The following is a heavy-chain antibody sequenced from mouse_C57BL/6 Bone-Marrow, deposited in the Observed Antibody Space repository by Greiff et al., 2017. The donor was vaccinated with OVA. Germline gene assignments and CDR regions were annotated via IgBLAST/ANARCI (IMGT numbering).Heavy chain of an antibody. CDR1: GFTFSDYG. J-gene: IGHJ1*03. Sequence: DVQLVESGGGLVKPGGSLKLSCAASGFTFSDYGMHWVRQAPEKGLEWVAYISSGSSTIYYADTVKGRFTISRDNAKNTLFLQMTSLRSEDTAMYYCATNYDYDWYFDVWGTGTTVTVSS. D-gene: IGHD2-4*01. CDR2: ISSGSSTI. CDR3: ATNYDYDWYFDV. V-gene: IGHV5-17*01.